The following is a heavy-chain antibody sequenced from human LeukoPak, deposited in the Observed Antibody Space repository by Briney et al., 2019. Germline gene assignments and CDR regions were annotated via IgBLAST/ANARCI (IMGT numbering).Heavy chain of an antibody. CDR3: ARETTVTTGYFQH. Sequence: GGSLRLSCAASGFTVSSNYMSWVRQAPGKGLEWVSVIYSGGSTYYADSVKGRFTISRDNSKNTLYLQMSSLRAEDTAVYYCARETTVTTGYFQHWGQGTLVTVSS. V-gene: IGHV3-66*01. J-gene: IGHJ1*01. CDR2: IYSGGST. D-gene: IGHD4-17*01. CDR1: GFTVSSNY.